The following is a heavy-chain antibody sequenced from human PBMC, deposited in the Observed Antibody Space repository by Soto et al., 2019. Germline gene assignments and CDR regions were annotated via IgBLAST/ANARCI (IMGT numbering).Heavy chain of an antibody. CDR2: FFTGGST. CDR3: VRERRGLGIGFDH. J-gene: IGHJ4*02. V-gene: IGHV3-53*01. Sequence: GGSLRLSCAGSGFTLSDHYMGWVRQAPGKGLEWVSSFFTGGSTDYADSVKGRFTISRDDSKNTVYLQTSSLRAEDTAVYFCVRERRGLGIGFDHWGQGTLVTVSS. D-gene: IGHD6-19*01. CDR1: GFTLSDHY.